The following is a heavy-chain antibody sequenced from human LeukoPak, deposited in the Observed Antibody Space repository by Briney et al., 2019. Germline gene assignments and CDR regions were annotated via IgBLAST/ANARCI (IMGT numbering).Heavy chain of an antibody. Sequence: ASVKVSCKASGYTFTGYYMHWVRQAPGQGLEWMGRINPNSGGTNYAQKFQGRVTMTRDTSISTAYMELSRLRSDDTAVYYCARGARYCTNGVCSLYYYHYMDVWGKGTTVTVSS. CDR3: ARGARYCTNGVCSLYYYHYMDV. CDR2: INPNSGGT. CDR1: GYTFTGYY. V-gene: IGHV1-2*06. D-gene: IGHD2-8*01. J-gene: IGHJ6*03.